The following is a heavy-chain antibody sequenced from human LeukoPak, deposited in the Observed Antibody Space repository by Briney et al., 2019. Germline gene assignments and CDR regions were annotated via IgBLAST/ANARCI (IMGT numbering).Heavy chain of an antibody. CDR2: INPNSGGT. V-gene: IGHV1-2*02. Sequence: EASVKVSCKASGYTFTGYYMHWVRQAPGQGLEWMGWINPNSGGTNYAQKFQGRVTMTRDTSISTAYMELSRLRSDDTAVYYCARVYGIVGATKARYYFDYWGQGTLVTVSS. J-gene: IGHJ4*02. CDR3: ARVYGIVGATKARYYFDY. CDR1: GYTFTGYY. D-gene: IGHD1-26*01.